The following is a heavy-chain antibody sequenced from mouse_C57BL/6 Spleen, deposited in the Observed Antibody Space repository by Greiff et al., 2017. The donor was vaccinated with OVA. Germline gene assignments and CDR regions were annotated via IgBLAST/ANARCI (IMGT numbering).Heavy chain of an antibody. V-gene: IGHV2-2*01. CDR3: ARGGTTVVAFYYFDY. J-gene: IGHJ2*01. CDR1: GFSLTSYG. Sequence: QVQLQQSGPGLVQPSQSLSITCTVSGFSLTSYGVHWVRQSPGKGLEWLGVIWSGGSTDYNAAFISRLSISKDNSKSQVFFKMNSLQADDTAIYCCARGGTTVVAFYYFDYWGQGTTLTVSS. D-gene: IGHD1-1*01. CDR2: IWSGGST.